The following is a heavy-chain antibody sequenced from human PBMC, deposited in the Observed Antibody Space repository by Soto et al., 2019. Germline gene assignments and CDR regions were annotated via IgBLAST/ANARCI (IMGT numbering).Heavy chain of an antibody. D-gene: IGHD3-3*01. CDR1: GFDFSSKA. CDR3: AKALGTVFGRPAY. Sequence: EAQLLESGGGLVQPGGSLRLSCVDSGFDFSSKAMRCVRQAPGTGLEWVSGISGGGGSTFDADSVTGRFTISRDNSKNTVFLQMNSLRVEDTAVYYCAKALGTVFGRPAYWGQGTLVTVSS. J-gene: IGHJ4*02. CDR2: ISGGGGST. V-gene: IGHV3-23*01.